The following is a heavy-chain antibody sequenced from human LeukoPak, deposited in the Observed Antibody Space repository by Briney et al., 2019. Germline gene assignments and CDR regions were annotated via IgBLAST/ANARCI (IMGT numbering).Heavy chain of an antibody. CDR1: GASISSSSYY. V-gene: IGHV4-39*01. CDR3: ARAKGSQTYYDFWSGTQFFDY. Sequence: SETLSLTCTVSGASISSSSYYWGWIRQPPGKGLEWIGSIYYSGSTYYNPSLKSRVTISVDTSENQFSLKLSSVSAADTAVYYCARAKGSQTYYDFWSGTQFFDYWGQGTLVTVSS. D-gene: IGHD3-3*01. CDR2: IYYSGST. J-gene: IGHJ4*02.